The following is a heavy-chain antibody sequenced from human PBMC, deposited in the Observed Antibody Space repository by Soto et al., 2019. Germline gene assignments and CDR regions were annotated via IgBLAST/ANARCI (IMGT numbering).Heavy chain of an antibody. CDR1: GFTFSRYA. J-gene: IGHJ6*02. V-gene: IGHV3-30-3*01. Sequence: PGGSLRLSCAASGFTFSRYAMHWVRQAPGKGLEWVAVISYDGSNKYYADSVKGRFTISRDNSKNTLYLQMNSLRAEDTAVYYCARSQHYGSGSYRYYYYGMDVWGQGTTVTVSS. CDR3: ARSQHYGSGSYRYYYYGMDV. CDR2: ISYDGSNK. D-gene: IGHD3-10*01.